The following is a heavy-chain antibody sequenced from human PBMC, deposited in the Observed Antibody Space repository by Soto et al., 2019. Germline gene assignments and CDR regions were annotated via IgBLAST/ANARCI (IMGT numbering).Heavy chain of an antibody. V-gene: IGHV4-59*01. Sequence: SETLSLTCSFSDYSISSYYWSWIRQPPGKGLEWIGYIYYSGSTNYNPSLKSRVTISVDTSKNQFSLKLSSVTAADTAVYYCARDRGSDDAFDIWGQGTMVTVSS. CDR1: DYSISSYY. J-gene: IGHJ3*02. D-gene: IGHD2-15*01. CDR2: IYYSGST. CDR3: ARDRGSDDAFDI.